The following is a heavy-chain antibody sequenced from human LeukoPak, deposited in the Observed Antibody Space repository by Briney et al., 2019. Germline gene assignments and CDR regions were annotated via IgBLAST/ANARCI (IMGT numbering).Heavy chain of an antibody. Sequence: SETLSLTCTVSGGSISSYYWSWIRQPAGKGLEWIGRIYTSGSINYNPSLKSRVTMSVDTSKNQFSLKLSSVTAADTAVYYCARESLELRVNYYYYGMDVWGQGTTVTVSS. CDR1: GGSISSYY. V-gene: IGHV4-4*07. D-gene: IGHD1-7*01. J-gene: IGHJ6*02. CDR3: ARESLELRVNYYYYGMDV. CDR2: IYTSGSI.